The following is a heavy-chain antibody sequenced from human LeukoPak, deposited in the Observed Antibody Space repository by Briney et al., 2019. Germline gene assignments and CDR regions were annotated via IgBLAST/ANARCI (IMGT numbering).Heavy chain of an antibody. CDR1: GFTFSSYS. CDR2: ISRSTSTI. D-gene: IGHD3-16*01. J-gene: IGHJ6*03. CDR3: AKDHYGYYYYYYMDV. V-gene: IGHV3-48*04. Sequence: GGSLRLSCAASGFTFSSYSMNWVRQAPGKGLEWVSYISRSTSTIYYADSVKGRFTISRDNAKNSLYLQMNSLRAEDTAVYYCAKDHYGYYYYYYMDVWGKGTTVTVSS.